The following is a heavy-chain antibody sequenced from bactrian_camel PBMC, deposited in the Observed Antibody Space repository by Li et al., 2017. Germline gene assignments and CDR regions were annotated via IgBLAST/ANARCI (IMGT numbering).Heavy chain of an antibody. CDR1: GFTFSRYW. D-gene: IGHD6*01. CDR3: AAAGDCSYNSRWWAERQLYNN. CDR2: INSDGGTT. J-gene: IGHJ4*01. V-gene: IGHV3S25*01. Sequence: QLVESGGGSVQPGASLTLSCAASGFTFSRYWMYWARQVPGKGLERVASINSDGGTTYYQDSVKGRFTIARDNAKSMVYLQMNSLKPEDTAMYYCAAAGDCSYNSRWWAERQLYNNWGQGTQVTVS.